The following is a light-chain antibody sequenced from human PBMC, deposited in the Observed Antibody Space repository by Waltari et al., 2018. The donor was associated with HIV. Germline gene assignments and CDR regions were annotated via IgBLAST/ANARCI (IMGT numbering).Light chain of an antibody. Sequence: SGLTQPPSVSKTLRQTATLPCNGDTHNVGSQGVAWLQLHHGPPPNLLSYRNDKRPSGSSGVFSAARSGDTAYLSITSLQSEDDADYYCSSWYTGLSAWVFGGGTRLTVL. CDR3: SSWYTGLSAWV. CDR2: RND. J-gene: IGLJ3*02. V-gene: IGLV10-54*01. CDR1: THNVGSQG.